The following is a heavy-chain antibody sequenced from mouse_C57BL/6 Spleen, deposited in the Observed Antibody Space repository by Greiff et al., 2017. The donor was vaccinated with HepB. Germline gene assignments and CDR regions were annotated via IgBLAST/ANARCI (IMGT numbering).Heavy chain of an antibody. CDR2: ISSGSSTI. CDR3: ARSAGTAPYYFDY. D-gene: IGHD4-1*01. CDR1: GFTFSDYG. V-gene: IGHV5-17*01. J-gene: IGHJ2*01. Sequence: EVKLVESGGGLVKPGGSLKLSCAASGFTFSDYGMHWVRQAPEKGLEWVAYISSGSSTIYYADTVKGRFTISRDNAKNTLFLQMTSLRSEDTAMYYCARSAGTAPYYFDYWGQGTTLTVSS.